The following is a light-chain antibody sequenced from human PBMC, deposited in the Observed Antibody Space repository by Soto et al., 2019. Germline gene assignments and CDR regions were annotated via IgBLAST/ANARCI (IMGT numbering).Light chain of an antibody. CDR2: AAA. CDR1: QSISSY. CDR3: QQSYSTPLT. V-gene: IGKV1-39*01. J-gene: IGKJ3*01. Sequence: DIQMTQSPSSLSASVGDRVTITCRASQSISSYLNWYQQKPGKATKLLIYAAASLQSGVPSRFSGSGSRTDFTLTISSLQPEDFAIYYCQQSYSTPLTFGPGTKVDIK.